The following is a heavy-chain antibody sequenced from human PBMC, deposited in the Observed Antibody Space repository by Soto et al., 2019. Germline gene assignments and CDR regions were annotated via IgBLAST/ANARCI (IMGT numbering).Heavy chain of an antibody. J-gene: IGHJ5*02. D-gene: IGHD6-13*01. CDR1: GPHLSTYS. V-gene: IGHV3-48*02. CDR2: ITSSSTTI. CDR3: ARDNGIAGSFDP. Sequence: PGGSLRLSCAASGPHLSTYSMNSVRPDPGKGLEWISYITSSSTTIFYADSVKGRFTISRDNAKNSLYLQMNSLRDEDTSVYYCARDNGIAGSFDPWGQGTLGTV.